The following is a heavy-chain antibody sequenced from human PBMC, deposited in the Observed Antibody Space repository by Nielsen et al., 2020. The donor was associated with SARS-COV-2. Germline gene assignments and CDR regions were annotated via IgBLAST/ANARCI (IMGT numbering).Heavy chain of an antibody. D-gene: IGHD3-3*01. V-gene: IGHV3-23*01. J-gene: IGHJ6*03. CDR1: GFTFNIYA. CDR2: VSASGGST. CDR3: AGGADFWSGTQKYYMDV. Sequence: GESLKISCAASGFTFNIYALAWVRRAPGRGLQWVTGVSASGGSTYYTDSVKGRFSISRDNSKNTLYLQMNSLRAEDTAVYYCAGGADFWSGTQKYYMDVWGKGTTVTVSS.